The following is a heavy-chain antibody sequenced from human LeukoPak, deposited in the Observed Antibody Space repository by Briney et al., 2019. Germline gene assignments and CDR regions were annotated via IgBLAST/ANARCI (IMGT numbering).Heavy chain of an antibody. CDR2: INPSGGST. CDR3: ERGLYSSFPYYYGMDV. CDR1: GYTFTSYY. Sequence: ASVKVSCKASGYTFTSYYMHWVRQAPGQGLEWMGIINPSGGSTSYAQKFQGRVTMTRDTSTSTVYMELSSLRSEDTAVYYCERGLYSSFPYYYGMDVWGQGTTVTVSS. V-gene: IGHV1-46*01. D-gene: IGHD5-18*01. J-gene: IGHJ6*02.